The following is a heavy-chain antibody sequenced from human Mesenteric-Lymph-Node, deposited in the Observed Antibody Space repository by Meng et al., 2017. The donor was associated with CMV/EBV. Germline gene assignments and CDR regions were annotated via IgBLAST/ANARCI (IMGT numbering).Heavy chain of an antibody. V-gene: IGHV3-21*01. Sequence: GESLKISCAASGFTFSSYSMNWVRQAPGKGLEWVSSISSSSSYIYYADSVKGRFTISRDNAKNSLYLQMNSLRAEDTAVYYCARDRALETTRDWGQGTLVTVSS. CDR1: GFTFSSYS. CDR2: ISSSSSYI. D-gene: IGHD1-1*01. CDR3: ARDRALETTRD. J-gene: IGHJ4*02.